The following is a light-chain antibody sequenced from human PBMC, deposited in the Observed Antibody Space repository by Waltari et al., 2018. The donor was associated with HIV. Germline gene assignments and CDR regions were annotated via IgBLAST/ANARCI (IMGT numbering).Light chain of an antibody. CDR3: QSEDRSATYVI. CDR1: ALPKKY. V-gene: IGLV3-25*03. Sequence: SSELTQPPSVSVFPGQTARITCSGDALPKKYAYWYQQKPCQAPLLVIYKDTDRPSGIPERFSGSSSGTTVTLTISGVQAEDEADYYCQSEDRSATYVIFGGGTKLTVL. CDR2: KDT. J-gene: IGLJ2*01.